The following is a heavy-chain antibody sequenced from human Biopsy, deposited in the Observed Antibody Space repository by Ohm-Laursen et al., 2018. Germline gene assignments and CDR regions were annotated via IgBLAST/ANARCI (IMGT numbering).Heavy chain of an antibody. CDR2: IIPVSGTA. CDR1: GGTFSNYA. V-gene: IGHV1-69*06. CDR3: ASSSYCGRTTCYQNYGMDV. J-gene: IGHJ6*01. D-gene: IGHD2-2*01. Sequence: SVKVSCKASGGTFSNYAISWVRQAPGQGLEWLGGIIPVSGTANYAQKFQGRVTITADKPTSTAYMELSSLRSEDTALYYCASSSYCGRTTCYQNYGMDVWGQGTTVPASS.